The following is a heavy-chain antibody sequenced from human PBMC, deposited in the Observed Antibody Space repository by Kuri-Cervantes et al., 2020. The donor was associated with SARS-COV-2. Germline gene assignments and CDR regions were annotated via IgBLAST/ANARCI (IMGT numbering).Heavy chain of an antibody. V-gene: IGHV3-9*01. D-gene: IGHD3-22*01. J-gene: IGHJ3*02. CDR2: ISWNSGSI. CDR3: ARDWYYDSSGGDAFDI. Sequence: GGSLRLSCAASGFTFDDYAMHWVRQAPGKGLEWVSGISWNSGSIGYADSVKGRFTISRDNAKNSLYLQMNSLRAEDTAVCYCARDWYYDSSGGDAFDIWGQGTMVTVSS. CDR1: GFTFDDYA.